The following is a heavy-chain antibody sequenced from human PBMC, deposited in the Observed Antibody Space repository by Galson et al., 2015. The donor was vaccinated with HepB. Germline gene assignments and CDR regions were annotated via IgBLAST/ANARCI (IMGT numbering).Heavy chain of an antibody. CDR3: AREGVRGVISLGYYGMDV. Sequence: LSLTCTVSGGSISSYYWRWIRQPPGKGLEWIGYICYSGSTNYNPSLKSRVTISVDTSKNQFSLKLSSVTAADTAVYYCAREGVRGVISLGYYGMDVWGQGTTVTVSS. D-gene: IGHD3-10*01. CDR2: ICYSGST. CDR1: GGSISSYY. V-gene: IGHV4-59*01. J-gene: IGHJ6*02.